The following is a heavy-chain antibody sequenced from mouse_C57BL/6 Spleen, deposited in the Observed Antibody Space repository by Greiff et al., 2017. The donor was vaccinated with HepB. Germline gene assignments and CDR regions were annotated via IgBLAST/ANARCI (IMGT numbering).Heavy chain of an antibody. CDR1: GYAFSSSW. J-gene: IGHJ3*01. CDR2: IYPGDGDT. V-gene: IGHV1-82*01. D-gene: IGHD4-1*01. Sequence: VQLQQSGPELVKPGASVKISCKASGYAFSSSWMNWVKQRPGKGLEWIGRIYPGDGDTNYNGKFKGKATLTADKSSSTAYMQLSSLTSEDSAVYFCARSVTGTSFAYWGQGTLVTVSA. CDR3: ARSVTGTSFAY.